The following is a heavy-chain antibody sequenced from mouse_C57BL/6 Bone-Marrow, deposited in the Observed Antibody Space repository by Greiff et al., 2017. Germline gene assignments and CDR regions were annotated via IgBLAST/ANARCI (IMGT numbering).Heavy chain of an antibody. D-gene: IGHD2-4*01. CDR2: IYPRSGNT. Sequence: VQLVESGAELARPGASVKLSCKASGYTFTSYGISWVKQRTGQGLEWIGEIYPRSGNTYYNEKFKGKATLTADQSSSTAYMELRSLTSEDSAVYFCASFYYDYEGWYFDVWGTGTTVTVSS. J-gene: IGHJ1*03. CDR1: GYTFTSYG. V-gene: IGHV1-81*01. CDR3: ASFYYDYEGWYFDV.